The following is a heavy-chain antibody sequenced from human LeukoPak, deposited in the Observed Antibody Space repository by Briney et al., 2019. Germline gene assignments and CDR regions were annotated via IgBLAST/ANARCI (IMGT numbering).Heavy chain of an antibody. CDR2: ISHTGSHT. CDR3: ARGGSSWYTFPGRIDY. D-gene: IGHD6-13*01. Sequence: SGGSLRLSCAASGYTFSDFYMSWIRQAPGKGLEWISYISHTGSHTYYADSVKGRFTISRDNAKTSLYLQMNSLRAEDAAVYYCARGGSSWYTFPGRIDYWGQGILVTVSS. J-gene: IGHJ4*02. CDR1: GYTFSDFY. V-gene: IGHV3-11*01.